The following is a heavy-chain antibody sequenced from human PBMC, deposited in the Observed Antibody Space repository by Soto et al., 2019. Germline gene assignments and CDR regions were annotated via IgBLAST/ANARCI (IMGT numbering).Heavy chain of an antibody. J-gene: IGHJ6*02. D-gene: IGHD2-21*02. CDR2: INHSGST. CDR3: TKQKGDSRTYNGMDV. V-gene: IGHV4-34*01. CDR1: GGSFSGYY. Sequence: SETLSLTCAVYGGSFSGYYWSWIRQPPGKGLEWIGEINHSGSTNYNPSLKSRVTISVDTSKNQFSLQLSSVTPEDTAVYFCTKQKGDSRTYNGMDVWGQGTTVTVSS.